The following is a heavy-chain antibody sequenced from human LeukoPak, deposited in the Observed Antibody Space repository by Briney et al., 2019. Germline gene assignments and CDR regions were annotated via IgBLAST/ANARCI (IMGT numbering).Heavy chain of an antibody. V-gene: IGHV3-72*01. J-gene: IGHJ5*02. Sequence: GGSLRLSFAASGFTFSDHYMDWVRQAPGKGLEWVGRIRNKANTYTTEYVASVKDRFTISRDDSKNSLYLQMNSLKTEDTAVYYCARDPPPTYYYDSSGPLDWFDPWGQGTLVTVSS. CDR3: ARDPPPTYYYDSSGPLDWFDP. CDR2: IRNKANTYTT. D-gene: IGHD3-22*01. CDR1: GFTFSDHY.